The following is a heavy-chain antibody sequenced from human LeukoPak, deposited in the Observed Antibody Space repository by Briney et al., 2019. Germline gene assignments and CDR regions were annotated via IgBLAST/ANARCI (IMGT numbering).Heavy chain of an antibody. CDR1: GFTFSNYA. D-gene: IGHD3-22*01. CDR3: AKVGIRISLIVVVFTTADDWYFDL. Sequence: RSGGSLRLSCAASGFTFSNYAMSWVRQAPGKGLEWVSGISGSGGSTYYADSEKGRLTISRDNSKNTLYLQMDSLRAEDTAVYYCAKVGIRISLIVVVFTTADDWYFDLWGRGTLVTVSS. J-gene: IGHJ2*01. V-gene: IGHV3-23*01. CDR2: ISGSGGST.